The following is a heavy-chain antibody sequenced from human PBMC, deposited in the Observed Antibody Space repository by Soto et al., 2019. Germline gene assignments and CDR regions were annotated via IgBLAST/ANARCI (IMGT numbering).Heavy chain of an antibody. J-gene: IGHJ6*02. CDR2: IVVGSGNT. D-gene: IGHD2-2*01. CDR3: AAESVVVPAAKKAYYYYGMDV. CDR1: GFTFTSSA. Sequence: QMQLVQSGPEVKKPGTSVKVSCKASGFTFTSSAMQWVRQARGQRLEWIGWIVVGSGNTNYAQKFQERVTITRDMSTSTAYMELSSLRSEDTAVYYCAAESVVVPAAKKAYYYYGMDVWGQGTTVTVSS. V-gene: IGHV1-58*02.